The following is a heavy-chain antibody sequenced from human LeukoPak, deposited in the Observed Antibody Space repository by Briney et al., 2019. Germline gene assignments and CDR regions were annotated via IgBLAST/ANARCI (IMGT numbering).Heavy chain of an antibody. J-gene: IGHJ5*01. CDR1: GFTVSSNY. CDR2: ITSSSSYI. V-gene: IGHV3-21*04. Sequence: GGSLRLSCAASGFTVSSNYMSWVRQAPGKGLEWVSSITSSSSYIYYADSVKGRFTISRDNAKNSLYLQTNSLRAEDTAVYYCAKDRHAPGRYCSSTSCFPFDSWGQGTLVTVSS. D-gene: IGHD2-2*01. CDR3: AKDRHAPGRYCSSTSCFPFDS.